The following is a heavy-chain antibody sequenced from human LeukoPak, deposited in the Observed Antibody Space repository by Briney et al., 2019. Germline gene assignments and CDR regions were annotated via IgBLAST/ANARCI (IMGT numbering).Heavy chain of an antibody. CDR1: GFTFTSSA. CDR3: ARGRIAAAGTDFDH. D-gene: IGHD6-13*01. CDR2: IVVGSGNT. Sequence: GTSVKVSCKASGFTFTSSAVQWVRQARGQRLEWIGWIVVGSGNTNYAQKLQGRVTMTTDTSTSTAYMELRSLRSDDTAVYYCARGRIAAAGTDFDHWGQGTLVTVSS. J-gene: IGHJ4*02. V-gene: IGHV1-58*01.